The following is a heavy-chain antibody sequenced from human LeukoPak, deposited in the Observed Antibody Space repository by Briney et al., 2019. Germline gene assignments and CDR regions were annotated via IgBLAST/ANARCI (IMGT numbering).Heavy chain of an antibody. CDR3: VRLGRDGYTYGAAY. J-gene: IGHJ1*01. V-gene: IGHV3-20*04. Sequence: RPLGSPRLSCAGSGYIFAVYVMRGGCPAPREGRGWGAGINLNGGSTGYAASVKGRCTISRDNAKTALYLEMNSIRVEDTAFYYCVRLGRDGYTYGAAYWGQGALVTVSS. CDR2: INLNGGST. D-gene: IGHD5-24*01. CDR1: GYIFAVYV.